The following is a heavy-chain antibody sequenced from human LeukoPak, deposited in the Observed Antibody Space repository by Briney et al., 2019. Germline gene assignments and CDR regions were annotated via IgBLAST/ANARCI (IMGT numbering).Heavy chain of an antibody. Sequence: ASVKVSCKASGYTFRQYSISWVRQAPGKGLEWMGWVSPSHTTRVYAQQFQGRVTMTADTNTNTVSMELRSLRSDDTAVYYCARAPQDIVAEPPWYWGQGTLVTVSS. D-gene: IGHD2-15*01. CDR3: ARAPQDIVAEPPWY. V-gene: IGHV1-18*01. CDR1: GYTFRQYS. CDR2: VSPSHTTR. J-gene: IGHJ4*02.